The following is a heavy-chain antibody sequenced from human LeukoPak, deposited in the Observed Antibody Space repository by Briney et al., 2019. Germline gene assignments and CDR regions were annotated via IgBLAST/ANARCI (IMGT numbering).Heavy chain of an antibody. Sequence: GGSLRLSCAASGFTFSSYSMNWVRQAPGKGLEWVSSISSSSSYIYYADSVKGRFTISRDNAKNSLYLQMNSLRAEDTAVYYCASWVVPAARFTDYWGQGTLVTVSS. CDR3: ASWVVPAARFTDY. D-gene: IGHD2-2*01. J-gene: IGHJ4*02. CDR2: ISSSSSYI. CDR1: GFTFSSYS. V-gene: IGHV3-21*01.